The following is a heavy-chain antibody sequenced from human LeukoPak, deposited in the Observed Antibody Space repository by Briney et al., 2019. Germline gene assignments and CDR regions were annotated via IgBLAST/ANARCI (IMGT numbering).Heavy chain of an antibody. CDR2: ISYDGSNK. V-gene: IGHV3-30*09. J-gene: IGHJ5*02. D-gene: IGHD4-17*01. Sequence: GGSLRLSCAASGFTFSSYAMHWVRQAPGKGLEWVAVISYDGSNKYYADSVKGRFAISRDNSKNTLYLQMNSLRVEDTAVYYCAKGRYGDGYNWFDPWGQGTLVTVSS. CDR1: GFTFSSYA. CDR3: AKGRYGDGYNWFDP.